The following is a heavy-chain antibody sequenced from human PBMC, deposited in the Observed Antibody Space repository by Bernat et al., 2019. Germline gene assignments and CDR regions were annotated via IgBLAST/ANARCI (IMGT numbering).Heavy chain of an antibody. CDR3: AKGAAGGWSSFDS. CDR2: ISGSTGNT. J-gene: IGHJ4*02. V-gene: IGHV3-23*04. CDR1: GAIFSSYA. D-gene: IGHD6-19*01. Sequence: EVQLVESGGGSVQSGGSLRLSCVASGAIFSSYAMTWVRQAPGKGLECVSLISGSTGNTYYADSVKGRFTISRDNSKNTLYLQMNSLRAEDTAVYYCAKGAAGGWSSFDSWGQGTLVTVSS.